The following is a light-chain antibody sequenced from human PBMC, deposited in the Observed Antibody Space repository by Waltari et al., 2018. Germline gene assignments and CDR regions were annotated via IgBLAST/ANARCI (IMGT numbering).Light chain of an antibody. V-gene: IGLV2-14*01. J-gene: IGLJ2*01. CDR2: KVS. Sequence: SCYQQLQGKAANLMSYKVSKRPAGVSTRFSGSKSGNTASLPISGLQAEDEADYYGSSYTSSSILFGGGTKLTV. CDR3: SSYTSSSIL.